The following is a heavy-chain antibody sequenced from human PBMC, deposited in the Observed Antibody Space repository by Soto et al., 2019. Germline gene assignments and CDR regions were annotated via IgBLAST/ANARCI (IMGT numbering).Heavy chain of an antibody. CDR2: IYYSGSI. Sequence: PSETLSLTCTVSGGSINDYYWSWIRQAPWRGLEWIGYIYYSGSINYNPSLKSRVTISEDTSNHQFSLKLRSVTAADTAVYYCASESRGTPGDVWGQGITVTVSS. J-gene: IGHJ6*02. D-gene: IGHD1-1*01. CDR1: GGSINDYY. CDR3: ASESRGTPGDV. V-gene: IGHV4-59*01.